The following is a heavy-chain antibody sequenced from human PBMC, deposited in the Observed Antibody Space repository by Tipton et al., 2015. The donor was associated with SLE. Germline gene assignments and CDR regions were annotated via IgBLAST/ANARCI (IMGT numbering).Heavy chain of an antibody. V-gene: IGHV4-59*01. CDR3: ARRAAAAGVFDY. CDR2: SYYSGST. CDR1: GGSISSYY. J-gene: IGHJ4*02. Sequence: LSLTCTVSGGSISSYYWSWIRQPPGKGLEWIGYSYYSGSTNYNPSLKSRVTISVDTSKNQFSLKLSSVTAADTAVYYCARRAAAAGVFDYWGQGTLVTVSS. D-gene: IGHD6-13*01.